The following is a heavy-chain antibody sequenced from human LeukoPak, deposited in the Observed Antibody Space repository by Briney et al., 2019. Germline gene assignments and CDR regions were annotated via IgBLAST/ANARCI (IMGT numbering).Heavy chain of an antibody. CDR1: GFTFSSYS. CDR2: ISSSSSTI. V-gene: IGHV3-48*01. D-gene: IGHD3-3*01. Sequence: GGSLRLSCAASGFTFSSYSMNWVRQAPGKGLEWVSYISSSSSTIYYADSVKGRFTISRDNAKNSLYLQMNSLRAEDTAVYYCARDRHSFRDDFWSGHSSRFDYWGQGTLVTVSS. J-gene: IGHJ4*02. CDR3: ARDRHSFRDDFWSGHSSRFDY.